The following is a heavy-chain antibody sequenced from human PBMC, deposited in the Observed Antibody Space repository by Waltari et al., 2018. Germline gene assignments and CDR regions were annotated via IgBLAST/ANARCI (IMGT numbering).Heavy chain of an antibody. D-gene: IGHD6-6*01. J-gene: IGHJ6*03. CDR1: GGSFSGYY. V-gene: IGHV4-34*01. CDR3: ARGQYSSSDYYYYYYMDV. Sequence: QVQLQQWGAGLLKPSETLSLTCAVYGGSFSGYYWSWIRQPPGKGLEWIGESNHSGSTKYNPSLKSRGTISVDTSKNQFSLKLSSVTAADTAVYYCARGQYSSSDYYYYYYMDVWGKGTTVTVSS. CDR2: SNHSGST.